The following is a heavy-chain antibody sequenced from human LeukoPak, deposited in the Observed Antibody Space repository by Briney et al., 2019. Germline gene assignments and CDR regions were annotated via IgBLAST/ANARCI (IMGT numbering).Heavy chain of an antibody. CDR3: AGFTFFRGVITFDY. J-gene: IGHJ4*02. V-gene: IGHV4-38-2*02. D-gene: IGHD3-10*01. Sequence: SETLSLTCTVSGGSISSYYWGWIRQPPGKGLEWIGSVDHSGGTYYNPSLRSRVSISVDTSKNQFSLKLSSVTAADTAVYSCAGFTFFRGVITFDYWGQGTLVTVSS. CDR2: VDHSGGT. CDR1: GGSISSYY.